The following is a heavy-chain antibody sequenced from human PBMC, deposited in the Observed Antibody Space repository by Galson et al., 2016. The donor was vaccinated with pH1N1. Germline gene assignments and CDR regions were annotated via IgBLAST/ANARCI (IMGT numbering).Heavy chain of an antibody. Sequence: SLRLSCAASGFTFADYTVHWVRQAPGKGLEWVGVISNDGSRMYYTDSVKGRFSVSRDNSKNTLYLQMNSLRADDTAVYYCARAVFYDVDLLDYYFDYWGQGTLVTVSS. J-gene: IGHJ4*02. D-gene: IGHD2/OR15-2a*01. CDR1: GFTFADYT. CDR2: ISNDGSRM. V-gene: IGHV3-30*04. CDR3: ARAVFYDVDLLDYYFDY.